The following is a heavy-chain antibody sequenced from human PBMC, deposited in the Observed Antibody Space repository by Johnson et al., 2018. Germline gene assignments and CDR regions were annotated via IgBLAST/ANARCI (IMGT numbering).Heavy chain of an antibody. CDR3: ARARDVGGTDFQH. Sequence: QVQLVESGAEVKKPGASVKVSCKASGYSFPTYDINWVRQATGQGLEWMGWMNPNSGHTGSAQKFQGRVTMTRDTSIRTAYMELSSLRFEDTSVYYCARARDVGGTDFQHWGHGTLVTVSS. D-gene: IGHD4-23*01. CDR1: GYSFPTYD. J-gene: IGHJ1*01. V-gene: IGHV1-8*01. CDR2: MNPNSGHT.